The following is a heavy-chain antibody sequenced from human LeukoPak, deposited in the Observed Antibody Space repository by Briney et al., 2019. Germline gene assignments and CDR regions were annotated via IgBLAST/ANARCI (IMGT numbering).Heavy chain of an antibody. V-gene: IGHV4-39*02. CDR3: ARDPSGWYLDY. CDR1: GASISGGTYY. Sequence: SETLSLTCSVSGASISGGTYYWGWIRQPPGKGLEWIGSIYYTGSTYDNPSLKSRVTISVDTSKSQFSLKLSSVTAADTAVYYCARDPSGWYLDYWGQGTLVTVSS. D-gene: IGHD6-19*01. J-gene: IGHJ4*02. CDR2: IYYTGST.